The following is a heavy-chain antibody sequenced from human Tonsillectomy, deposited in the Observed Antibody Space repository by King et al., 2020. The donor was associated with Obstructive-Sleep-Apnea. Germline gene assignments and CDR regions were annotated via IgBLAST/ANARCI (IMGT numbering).Heavy chain of an antibody. D-gene: IGHD4-17*01. CDR1: GGSISSGAYS. CDR2: IYYSGST. J-gene: IGHJ4*02. V-gene: IGHV4-30-4*07. Sequence: VQLQESDPGLVKPSQTLSLTCAVSGGSISSGAYSWSWIRQPPGKGLEWIGYIYYSGSTYYNPSLKSRVTISVDTSKNQFSLKLSSVTAADTAVYYCARGGDYGDYRTAVGADYWGQGTLVTVSS. CDR3: ARGGDYGDYRTAVGADY.